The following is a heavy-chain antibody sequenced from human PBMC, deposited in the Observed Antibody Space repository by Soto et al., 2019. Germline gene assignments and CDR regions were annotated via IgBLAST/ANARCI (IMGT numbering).Heavy chain of an antibody. CDR2: INPDGGTT. Sequence: GSVKVSCKASGYSFTDYFVHWVRQAPGQGPEWMGIINPDGGTTGYAQKFQGRVTLTSDTSTNTVYMELRSLTSDDTAVYYCASLIGVDVLRDYWGQGTRVTVSS. J-gene: IGHJ4*02. CDR3: ASLIGVDVLRDY. D-gene: IGHD2-21*01. V-gene: IGHV1-46*01. CDR1: GYSFTDYF.